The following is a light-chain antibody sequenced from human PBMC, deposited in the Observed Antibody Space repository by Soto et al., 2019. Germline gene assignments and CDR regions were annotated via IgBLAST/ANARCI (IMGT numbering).Light chain of an antibody. CDR1: SSDVGGYNY. CDR2: DVS. CDR3: SSYTSNSSFY. J-gene: IGLJ1*01. Sequence: QSVLTQPASVSGSPGQSITISCTGTSSDVGGYNYVSWYQQHPGKAPKLMIHDVSNRPSGVSNRFSGSKSGNTASLTISGLQAEDEADYYCSSYTSNSSFYFGTGTKVTVL. V-gene: IGLV2-14*01.